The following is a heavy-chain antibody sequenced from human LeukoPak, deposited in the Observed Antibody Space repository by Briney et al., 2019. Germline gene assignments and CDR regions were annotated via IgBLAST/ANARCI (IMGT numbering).Heavy chain of an antibody. CDR2: IRYDGSNK. D-gene: IGHD3-10*01. CDR1: GFTFSSHG. CDR3: ARDYSASGSYSRIDS. Sequence: PGGSLRLSCAASGFTFSSHGMHWVHQAPGKGLEWVAFIRYDGSNKYYADSVKGRFTIYTDNSKNTLYLQMDSLRAEDTAVCYCARDYSASGSYSRIDSWGQGTLVTVSS. V-gene: IGHV3-30*02. J-gene: IGHJ5*01.